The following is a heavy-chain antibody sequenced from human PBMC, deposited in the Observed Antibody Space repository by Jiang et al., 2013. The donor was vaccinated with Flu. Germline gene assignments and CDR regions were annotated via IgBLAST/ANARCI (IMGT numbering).Heavy chain of an antibody. D-gene: IGHD1-1*01. CDR3: AKGVFTGTATYYYYGMDV. V-gene: IGHV3-23*01. Sequence: AISGSGGSTXYADSVKGRFTISRDNSKNTLYLQMNSLRAEDTAVYYCAKGVFTGTATYYYYGMDVWGKGTTVTVSS. J-gene: IGHJ6*04. CDR2: ISGSGGST.